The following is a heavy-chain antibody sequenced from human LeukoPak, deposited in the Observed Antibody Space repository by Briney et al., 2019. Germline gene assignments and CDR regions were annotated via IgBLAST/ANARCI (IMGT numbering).Heavy chain of an antibody. CDR2: ISSSGSYI. CDR1: GFTFSSYS. J-gene: IGHJ4*02. D-gene: IGHD1-26*01. Sequence: GGSLRLSCAASGFTFSSYSLNWVRLAPGKGLEWVSSISSSGSYIYYADSVKGRFTISRDNAKNSLYLQMNSLRAEDTAVYCARDELHTGTYFPFDYWGQGTLVTVSS. V-gene: IGHV3-21*01. CDR3: ARDELHTGTYFPFDY.